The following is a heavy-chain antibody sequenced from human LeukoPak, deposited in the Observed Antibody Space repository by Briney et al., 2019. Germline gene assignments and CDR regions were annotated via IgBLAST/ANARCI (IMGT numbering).Heavy chain of an antibody. J-gene: IGHJ4*02. Sequence: GGSLRLSCAASGFTFSTYAMSWVRQAPGRGLEWVSGISGSGSSTYYADSVKGRFTISRDNSKNTLYLQMNSLRAEDTAVYYCAKTVLTRTAGTIYHFDYWGQGTLVTVSS. CDR3: AKTVLTRTAGTIYHFDY. CDR1: GFTFSTYA. D-gene: IGHD1-1*01. V-gene: IGHV3-23*01. CDR2: ISGSGSST.